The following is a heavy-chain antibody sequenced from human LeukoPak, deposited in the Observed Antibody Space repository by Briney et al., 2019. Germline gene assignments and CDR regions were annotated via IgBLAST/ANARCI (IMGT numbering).Heavy chain of an antibody. CDR1: GYSFIRNW. CDR3: ARLGTSATYFEF. V-gene: IGHV5-51*01. J-gene: IGHJ4*02. Sequence: GESLQISCKGSGYSFIRNWIGWLRQMPGKGLEWMAIIYPGDSDTRYSPSFQGQVTISADKSISTAYLQWSSLTASVTAMYYCARLGTSATYFEFWGQGTLVTVSS. D-gene: IGHD2-15*01. CDR2: IYPGDSDT.